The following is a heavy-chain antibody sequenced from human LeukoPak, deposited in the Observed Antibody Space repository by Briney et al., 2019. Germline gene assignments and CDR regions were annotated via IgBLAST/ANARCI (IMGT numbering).Heavy chain of an antibody. Sequence: GSLRLSCAASGFTFSSYGMHWVRQAPGKGLEWVAVISYDGSNKYYADSVKGRFTISRDNSKNTLYLQMNSLRAEDTAVYYCAKVGLRWEHTGWFDPWGQGTLVTVSS. J-gene: IGHJ5*02. V-gene: IGHV3-30*18. CDR3: AKVGLRWEHTGWFDP. D-gene: IGHD1-26*01. CDR1: GFTFSSYG. CDR2: ISYDGSNK.